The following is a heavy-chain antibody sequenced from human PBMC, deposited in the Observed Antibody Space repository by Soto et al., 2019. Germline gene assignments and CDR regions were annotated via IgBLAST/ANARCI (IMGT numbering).Heavy chain of an antibody. J-gene: IGHJ6*02. CDR2: INHSGST. CDR3: ASRIAARRYYYYGMDV. V-gene: IGHV4-34*01. CDR1: GGSFSGYY. Sequence: SETLSLTCAVYGGSFSGYYWSWIRQPPGKGLEWIGEINHSGSTNYNPSLKSRVTISVDTSKNQFSLKLSSVTAADTVVFYCASRIAARRYYYYGMDVWGQGTTVTVSS. D-gene: IGHD6-6*01.